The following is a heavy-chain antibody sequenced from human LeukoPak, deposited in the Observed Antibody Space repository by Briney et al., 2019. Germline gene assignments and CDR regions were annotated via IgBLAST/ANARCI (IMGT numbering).Heavy chain of an antibody. D-gene: IGHD5/OR15-5a*01. V-gene: IGHV3-23*01. CDR2: IRANGETT. CDR3: ARDSNPNDGQVFYDAFDI. J-gene: IGHJ3*02. CDR1: GFTFTHYG. Sequence: GGSLRLSCAASGFTFTHYGMNWVRQAPGKGLEWVSGIRANGETTYYADSVRGRFTISRDNSRSMVWLQMNSLTAEDTAVYFCARDSNPNDGQVFYDAFDIWGQGTMVTVSS.